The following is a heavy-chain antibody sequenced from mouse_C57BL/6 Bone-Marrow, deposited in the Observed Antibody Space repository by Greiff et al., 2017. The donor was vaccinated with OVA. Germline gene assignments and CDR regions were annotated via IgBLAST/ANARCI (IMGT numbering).Heavy chain of an antibody. CDR2: IDPENGDT. J-gene: IGHJ3*01. D-gene: IGHD2-3*01. Sequence: VQLQQSGAELVRPGASVKLSCTASGFNIKDDYMHWVKQRPEQGLEWIGWIDPENGDTEYASKFQGKATITADTSSNTAYLHLSSLTSEDTAVYYCTTGLLPSWFAYWGQGTLVTVSA. V-gene: IGHV14-4*01. CDR3: TTGLLPSWFAY. CDR1: GFNIKDDY.